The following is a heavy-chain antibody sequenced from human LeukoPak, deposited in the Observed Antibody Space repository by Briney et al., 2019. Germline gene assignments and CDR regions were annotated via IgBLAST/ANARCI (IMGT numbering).Heavy chain of an antibody. CDR3: ARGSIAAAPFDY. D-gene: IGHD6-13*01. CDR2: ISGGGGST. Sequence: PGGSLRLSCAASGFTFSDYAMSWVRQAPGKGLEWVSAISGGGGSTYYADSVKGRFTISRDNSKDTLFLQMTSLRAEDTAVYYCARGSIAAAPFDYWGQGTLVTVSS. J-gene: IGHJ4*02. CDR1: GFTFSDYA. V-gene: IGHV3-23*01.